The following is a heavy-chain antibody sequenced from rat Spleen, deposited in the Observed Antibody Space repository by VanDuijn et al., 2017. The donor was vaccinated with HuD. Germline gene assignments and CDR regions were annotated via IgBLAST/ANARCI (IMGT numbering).Heavy chain of an antibody. CDR2: ISYDGSST. D-gene: IGHD4-3*01. J-gene: IGHJ2*01. CDR1: GFTFSDYN. CDR3: AVAGYGY. V-gene: IGHV5-7*01. Sequence: EVQLVESGGGLVQPGRSLKLSCAASGFTFSDYNMAWVRQAPKKGLEWVATISYDGSSTYYRDSVKGRFTISRANSENTVYLQMNSLRSGDTATYYCAVAGYGYWGQGVMVTVSS.